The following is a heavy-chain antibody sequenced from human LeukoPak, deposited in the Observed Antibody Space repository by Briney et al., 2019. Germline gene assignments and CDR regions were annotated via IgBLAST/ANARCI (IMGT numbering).Heavy chain of an antibody. V-gene: IGHV3-7*01. CDR3: ARGLYSSSP. Sequence: GESLRLSCAASGFTFNTNYMTWVRQAPGRGLEWVAVIKPDGSEKYYVDSVMGRFTISRDNAKNSLYLQMNTLRAEDTALYYCARGLYSSSPWGQGTLVTVSS. CDR2: IKPDGSEK. D-gene: IGHD6-13*01. J-gene: IGHJ5*02. CDR1: GFTFNTNY.